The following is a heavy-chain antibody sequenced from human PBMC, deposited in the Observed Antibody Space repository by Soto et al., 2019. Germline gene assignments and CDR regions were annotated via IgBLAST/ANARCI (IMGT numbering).Heavy chain of an antibody. D-gene: IGHD6-6*01. Sequence: QVQLQESGPGLVRSSQTLSLTCTVSGGSISNGGYYWTWIRQLPGKGLEWIGYVYYRGGAYYTPSLQSRVTISLDTSKTQFSMRLKSVTAADTAVYYCARGGTEHISSHTFDFDVWGQGTTVTVSS. CDR2: VYYRGGA. J-gene: IGHJ6*02. CDR1: GGSISNGGYY. V-gene: IGHV4-31*03. CDR3: ARGGTEHISSHTFDFDV.